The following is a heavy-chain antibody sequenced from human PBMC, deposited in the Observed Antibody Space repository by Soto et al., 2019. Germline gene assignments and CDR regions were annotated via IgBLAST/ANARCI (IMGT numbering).Heavy chain of an antibody. V-gene: IGHV4-31*03. CDR1: GGSISSGGYY. CDR3: ARDLDYGESNWFDP. D-gene: IGHD4-17*01. CDR2: IYYSGST. J-gene: IGHJ5*02. Sequence: SETLSLTCTVSGGSISSGGYYWSWIRQHPGKGLEWIGYIYYSGSTYYNPSLKSRVTISVDTSKNQFSLKLSSVTAADTAVYYCARDLDYGESNWFDPWGQGTLVTVSS.